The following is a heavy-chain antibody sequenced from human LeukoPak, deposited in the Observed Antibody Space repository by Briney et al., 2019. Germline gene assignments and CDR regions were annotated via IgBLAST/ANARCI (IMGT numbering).Heavy chain of an antibody. V-gene: IGHV4-34*01. J-gene: IGHJ4*02. CDR2: INHSGSA. CDR3: ARAWYSSGCSDY. CDR1: GGSFSGYL. Sequence: SETLSLTCAVYGGSFSGYLWNWIRQPPGKGLEWLGEINHSGSANYHPSLKSRVTTSVDTSKNQVSLSLSSVTAADTAVYYCARAWYSSGCSDYWGQGTLVTVSS. D-gene: IGHD6-19*01.